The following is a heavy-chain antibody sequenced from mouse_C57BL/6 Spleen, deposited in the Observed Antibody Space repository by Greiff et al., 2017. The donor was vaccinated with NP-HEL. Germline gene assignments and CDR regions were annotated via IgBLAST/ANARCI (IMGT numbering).Heavy chain of an antibody. CDR1: GYTFTDYY. J-gene: IGHJ3*01. V-gene: IGHV1-26*01. Sequence: VQLQQSGPELVKPGASVKISCKASGYTFTDYYMNWVKQSHGKSLEWIGDINPNNGGTSYNQKFKGKATFTVDKSSSTAYMELRSLTSEDSTVYYCARDYGKSYWGQGTLVTVSA. CDR2: INPNNGGT. CDR3: ARDYGKSY. D-gene: IGHD1-1*01.